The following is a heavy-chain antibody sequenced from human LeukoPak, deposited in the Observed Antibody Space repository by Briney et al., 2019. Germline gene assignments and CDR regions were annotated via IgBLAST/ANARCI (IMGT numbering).Heavy chain of an antibody. CDR2: IKEDGTEK. CDR3: AKSFTVTHNNWFDP. CDR1: GFTFSGYW. V-gene: IGHV3-7*01. D-gene: IGHD4-17*01. Sequence: GSLRLSCAASGFTFSGYWLSWVRQAPGKGLEWVANIKEDGTEKYYVDSVKGRFTISRDNAKNSLYLQMNSLRAEDTAVYYCAKSFTVTHNNWFDPWGQGTLVTVSS. J-gene: IGHJ5*02.